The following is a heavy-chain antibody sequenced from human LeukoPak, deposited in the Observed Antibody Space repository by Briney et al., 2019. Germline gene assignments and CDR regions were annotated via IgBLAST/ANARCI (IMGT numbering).Heavy chain of an antibody. CDR2: IYYSGST. CDR3: ASCSSTSCYSN. J-gene: IGHJ4*02. Sequence: PSETLSLTCAVSGYSISSSNWWGWIRQPPGKGLEWIGYIYYSGSTYYNPSLKSRVTMSVDTSKNQFSLKLSSVTAADTAVYYCASCSSTSCYSNWGQGTLVTVSS. CDR1: GYSISSSNW. V-gene: IGHV4-28*01. D-gene: IGHD2-2*02.